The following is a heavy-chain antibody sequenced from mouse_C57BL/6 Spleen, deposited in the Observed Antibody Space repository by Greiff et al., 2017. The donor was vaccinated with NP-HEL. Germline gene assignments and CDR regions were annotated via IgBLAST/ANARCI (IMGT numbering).Heavy chain of an antibody. CDR1: GYTFTDYY. Sequence: EVQLQQSGPELVKPGASVKISCKASGYTFTDYYMNWVKQSHGKSLEWIGDINPNNGGTSYNQKFKGKATLTVDKSSSTAYMELRSLTSEDSAVYYCASGSYSNYWYFDVWGTGTTVTVSS. V-gene: IGHV1-26*01. D-gene: IGHD2-5*01. J-gene: IGHJ1*03. CDR2: INPNNGGT. CDR3: ASGSYSNYWYFDV.